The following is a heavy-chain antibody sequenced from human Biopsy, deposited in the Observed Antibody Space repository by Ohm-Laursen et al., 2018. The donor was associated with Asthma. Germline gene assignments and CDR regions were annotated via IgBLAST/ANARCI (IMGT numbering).Heavy chain of an antibody. V-gene: IGHV3-30*18. CDR2: ISFDGSNE. Sequence: SLRLSCSASGFTFTDYWMHWVRQAPGKGLEWVAVISFDGSNEDYADSVKGRFTISRDNSKNTLFLEMNSLRPEDTAVYYCAKELFPGWELRRGPDSWGQETRVTVSS. J-gene: IGHJ4*02. CDR3: AKELFPGWELRRGPDS. D-gene: IGHD1-26*01. CDR1: GFTFTDYW.